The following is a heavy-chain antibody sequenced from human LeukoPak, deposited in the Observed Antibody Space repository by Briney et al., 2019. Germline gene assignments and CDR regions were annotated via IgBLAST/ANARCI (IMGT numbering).Heavy chain of an antibody. J-gene: IGHJ4*02. Sequence: GGSLRLSCAASGFNVSRNYMSWVRQAPGKGLEWVSVIYSGGNTYYADSVKGRFTISRANSRNTLYLQMNSLRAEDTAVYYCAKDSRPYSSSSHFDCWGQGALVTVSS. CDR1: GFNVSRNY. D-gene: IGHD6-6*01. CDR3: AKDSRPYSSSSHFDC. V-gene: IGHV3-53*01. CDR2: IYSGGNT.